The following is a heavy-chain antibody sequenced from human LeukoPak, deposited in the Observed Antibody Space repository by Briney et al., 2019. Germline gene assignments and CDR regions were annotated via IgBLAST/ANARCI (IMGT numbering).Heavy chain of an antibody. CDR1: GFTFSSSW. Sequence: GGSLRLSCAASGFTFSSSWMSWVRQAPGKGLEWVANINQDGSEQYYVDSVKGRFTISRDNAKSSLYLQMSSLRDEDTAVYYCVRGAGGMDYWGQGALVTVSS. J-gene: IGHJ4*02. D-gene: IGHD3-16*01. CDR3: VRGAGGMDY. V-gene: IGHV3-7*05. CDR2: INQDGSEQ.